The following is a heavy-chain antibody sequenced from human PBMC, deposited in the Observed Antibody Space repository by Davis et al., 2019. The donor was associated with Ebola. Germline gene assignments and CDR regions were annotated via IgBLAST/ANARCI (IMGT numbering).Heavy chain of an antibody. CDR2: IYHSGST. CDR3: ARHEGRFLEWLLSYGMDV. D-gene: IGHD3-3*01. Sequence: GSLRLSCAVSGGSISSSNWWSWVRQPPGKGLEWIGEIYHSGSTNYNPSLKSRVTISVDKSKNQFSLKLSSVTAADTAVYYCARHEGRFLEWLLSYGMDVWGQGTTVTVSS. J-gene: IGHJ6*02. V-gene: IGHV4-4*02. CDR1: GGSISSSNW.